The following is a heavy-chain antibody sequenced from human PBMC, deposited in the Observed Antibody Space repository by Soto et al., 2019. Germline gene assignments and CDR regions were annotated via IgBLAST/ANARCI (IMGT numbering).Heavy chain of an antibody. D-gene: IGHD5-12*01. CDR1: GFTFSSYA. CDR3: AKDLRRGYSGHDSGY. J-gene: IGHJ4*02. CDR2: ISGSGGST. V-gene: IGHV3-23*01. Sequence: GGSLRLSCAASGFTFSSYAMSWVRQAPGKGLEWVSVISGSGGSTYYADSVKGRFTISRDNSKNTLYLQMNSLRAEDTAVYYCAKDLRRGYSGHDSGYWGQGTLVTVSS.